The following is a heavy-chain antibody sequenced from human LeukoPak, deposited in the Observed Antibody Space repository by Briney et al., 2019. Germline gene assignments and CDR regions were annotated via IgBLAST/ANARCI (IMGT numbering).Heavy chain of an antibody. CDR2: MNPNSGNT. Sequence: ASVKVSCKASGYTFTSYDINWVRQATGQGLEWMGWMNPNSGNTGYAQKFQGRVTMTRNTSISTAYMELSSLRSEDTAVYYCARVPYPLKYCSSTSCLEYYFDYWGQGTLVTVSS. CDR3: ARVPYPLKYCSSTSCLEYYFDY. D-gene: IGHD2-2*01. J-gene: IGHJ4*02. V-gene: IGHV1-8*01. CDR1: GYTFTSYD.